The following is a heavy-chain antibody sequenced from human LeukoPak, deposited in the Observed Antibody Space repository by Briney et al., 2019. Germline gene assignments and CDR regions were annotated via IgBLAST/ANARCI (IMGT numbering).Heavy chain of an antibody. J-gene: IGHJ4*02. V-gene: IGHV3-30-3*01. CDR2: ISYDGGNK. CDR1: GFTFSNYA. CDR3: ARAPSLTRGYSGYGLDY. Sequence: GGSLRLSCAASGFTFSNYAMHWVRQAPGKGLEWVAVISYDGGNKYYADSVKGRFTISRDNSKNTLYLQMNNLRPEDTAVHYCARAPSLTRGYSGYGLDYWGQGTLVTVSS. D-gene: IGHD5-12*01.